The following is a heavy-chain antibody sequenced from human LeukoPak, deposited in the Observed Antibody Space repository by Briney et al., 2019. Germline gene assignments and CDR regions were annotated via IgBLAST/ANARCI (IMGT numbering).Heavy chain of an antibody. CDR3: AKDTTAWWYHRAYMNV. CDR1: GFSLSTYA. J-gene: IGHJ6*03. D-gene: IGHD2-15*01. CDR2: ISGSGDKT. Sequence: GGSLRLSCAASGFSLSTYALSWVRQAPGGGLEWVAAISGSGDKTYHADSVKGRFTISKDNSENRLSLQMDSLRAEDTAVYFCAKDTTAWWYHRAYMNVWGKGTRSPSP. V-gene: IGHV3-23*01.